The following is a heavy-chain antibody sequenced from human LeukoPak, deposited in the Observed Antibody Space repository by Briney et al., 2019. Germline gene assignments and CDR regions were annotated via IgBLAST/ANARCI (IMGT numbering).Heavy chain of an antibody. CDR1: GYTFTSYG. D-gene: IGHD3-22*01. CDR2: ISAYNGNT. CDR3: ARAGDYYDSSGYYFPFDY. V-gene: IGHV1-18*01. Sequence: ASVKVSCKASGYTFTSYGISWVRQAPGQGLEWMGWISAYNGNTNYAQKLQGRVTMTTDTPTSTAYMELRSLRSDDTAVYYCARAGDYYDSSGYYFPFDYWGQGTLVTVSS. J-gene: IGHJ4*02.